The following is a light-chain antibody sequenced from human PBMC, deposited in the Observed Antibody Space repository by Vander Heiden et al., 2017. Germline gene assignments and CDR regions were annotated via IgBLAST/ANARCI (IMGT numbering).Light chain of an antibody. Sequence: QTVVTQEPSFSVSPGGTVTLTCGLSSGSVPTSCYPSWYQQTPGQAPRTLIYSTNTRSSGVPDRFSGSILGNKAALTITGAQADDESDYYCVLYMGSGISGVFGGGTKLTVL. CDR1: SGSVPTSCY. J-gene: IGLJ2*01. V-gene: IGLV8-61*01. CDR2: STN. CDR3: VLYMGSGISGV.